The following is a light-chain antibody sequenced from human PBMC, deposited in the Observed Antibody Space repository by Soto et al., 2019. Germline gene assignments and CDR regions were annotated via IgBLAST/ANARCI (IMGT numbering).Light chain of an antibody. CDR1: QSVSSY. Sequence: FVLTQSPATLSLSPWERATLSCRASQSVSSYLLWYQQKPGQAPRLLIYDASNRASGTPARFSGSGSETDFTLTISSLEPEDFAVYYCQHRMNWPLTFGQGTRLEIK. V-gene: IGKV3-11*01. J-gene: IGKJ5*01. CDR3: QHRMNWPLT. CDR2: DAS.